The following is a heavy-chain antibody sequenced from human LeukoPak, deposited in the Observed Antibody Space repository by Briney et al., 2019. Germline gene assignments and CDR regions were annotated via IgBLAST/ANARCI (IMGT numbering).Heavy chain of an antibody. V-gene: IGHV3-23*01. J-gene: IGHJ4*02. Sequence: GGSLRLSCAASGFTFSSYAMSWVRQASGKGLEWVSAISGSGGSTYYADSVEGRFTISRDNSKSTLYLQMNSLRAEDTAVYYCAKVPSNNWGLFCFDYWGQGTLVTVSS. D-gene: IGHD7-27*01. CDR3: AKVPSNNWGLFCFDY. CDR1: GFTFSSYA. CDR2: ISGSGGST.